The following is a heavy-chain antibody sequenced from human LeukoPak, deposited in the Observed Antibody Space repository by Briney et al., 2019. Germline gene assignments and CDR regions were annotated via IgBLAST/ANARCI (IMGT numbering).Heavy chain of an antibody. V-gene: IGHV3-30-3*01. Sequence: GGSLRLSCTASGFTFGDYAMSWVRQAPGKGLEWVAVISYDGSNKYYADSVKGRFTISRDNSKNTLYLQMNSLRAEDTAVYYCARDYYSYEAFDIWGQGTMVTVSS. J-gene: IGHJ3*02. D-gene: IGHD5-18*01. CDR1: GFTFGDYA. CDR2: ISYDGSNK. CDR3: ARDYYSYEAFDI.